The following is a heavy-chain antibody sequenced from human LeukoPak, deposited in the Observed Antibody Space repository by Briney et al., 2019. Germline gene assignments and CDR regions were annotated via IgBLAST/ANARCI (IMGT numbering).Heavy chain of an antibody. V-gene: IGHV1-8*02. CDR2: MSPNSGDT. CDR1: GYTFTSYY. D-gene: IGHD5-18*01. Sequence: ASVKVSCKASGYTFTSYYMHWVRQAPGQGLEWMGWMSPNSGDTGYAQKFQGRVTMTRNTSISTAYMELSSLRSEDTAVYYCARGRQLYSYGYDWFDPWGQGTLVTVSS. CDR3: ARGRQLYSYGYDWFDP. J-gene: IGHJ5*02.